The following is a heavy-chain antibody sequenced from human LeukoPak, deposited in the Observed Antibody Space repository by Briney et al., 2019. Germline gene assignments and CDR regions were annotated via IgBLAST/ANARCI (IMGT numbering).Heavy chain of an antibody. CDR1: GGSISSYY. J-gene: IGHJ4*02. CDR3: ARGLLSNYYDSSGYFDY. V-gene: IGHV4-59*01. D-gene: IGHD3-22*01. CDR2: IYHSGST. Sequence: PSETLSLTCTVSGGSISSYYWSWIRQPPGKGLEWIGYIYHSGSTNYNPSLKSRVTISVDTSKNQFSLKLSSVTAADTAVYYCARGLLSNYYDSSGYFDYWGRGTLVTVSS.